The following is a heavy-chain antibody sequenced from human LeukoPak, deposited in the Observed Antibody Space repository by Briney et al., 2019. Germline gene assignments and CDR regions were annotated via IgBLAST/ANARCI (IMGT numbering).Heavy chain of an antibody. CDR3: AKGPRSGWYYFDY. J-gene: IGHJ4*02. CDR2: ISYDGSNK. CDR1: GFTFSSYG. V-gene: IGHV3-30*18. D-gene: IGHD6-19*01. Sequence: GRSLRLSCAASGFTFSSYGMHWVRQAPGKGLEWVAVISYDGSNKYYADSVKGRFTISRDNSKNTLYLQMNSLRAEDTAVYYCAKGPRSGWYYFDYWGQGTLVTVSS.